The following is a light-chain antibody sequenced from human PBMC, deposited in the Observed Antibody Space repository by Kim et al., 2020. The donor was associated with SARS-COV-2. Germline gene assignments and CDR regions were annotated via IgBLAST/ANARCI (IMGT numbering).Light chain of an antibody. CDR3: QQRSKWPFT. V-gene: IGKV3-11*01. J-gene: IGKJ4*01. CDR1: HSVSNY. CDR2: DAS. Sequence: EIVLTQSPATLSLSPGERATLSCRASHSVSNYLAWYRQKPGQAPRLLIYDASNRATGIPARFSGSGSGTDFTLTISSLEPEDFVVYYCQQRSKWPFTFGGGTKVDIK.